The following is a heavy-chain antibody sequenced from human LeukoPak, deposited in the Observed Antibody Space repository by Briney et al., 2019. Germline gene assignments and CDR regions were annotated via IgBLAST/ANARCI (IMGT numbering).Heavy chain of an antibody. D-gene: IGHD1-26*01. CDR3: ARDDRKGWELNY. V-gene: IGHV1-2*06. CDR2: INPNSGGT. Sequence: ASVTVSFKASGYTFTAYHMHWVRQATGQGLEWMGRINPNSGGTNYAQKFQDRVTMTRDTSISTAYMELSRLRSDDTAVYYCARDDRKGWELNYWGQGTLVTVSS. J-gene: IGHJ4*02. CDR1: GYTFTAYH.